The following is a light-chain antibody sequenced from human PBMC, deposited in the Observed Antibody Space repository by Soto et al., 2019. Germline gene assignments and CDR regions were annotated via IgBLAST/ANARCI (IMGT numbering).Light chain of an antibody. J-gene: IGLJ2*01. V-gene: IGLV2-8*01. CDR2: EVT. CDR1: GSDVGGYNS. CDR3: TSYAGTNTLI. Sequence: QSVLIQPASVSGSPGQSITISCTGTGSDVGGYNSVSWYQQHPGKAPKLVIYEVTKRPSGVPDRFSGSKSGNTASLTVSGLQAEDEADYYCTSYAGTNTLIFGGGTKLTVL.